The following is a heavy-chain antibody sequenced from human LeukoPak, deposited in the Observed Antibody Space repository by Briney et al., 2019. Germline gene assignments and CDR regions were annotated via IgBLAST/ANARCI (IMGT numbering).Heavy chain of an antibody. V-gene: IGHV4-59*12. CDR1: GGSISSYY. J-gene: IGHJ4*02. CDR3: ARERYSSSCPDC. D-gene: IGHD6-13*01. CDR2: IYYSGTT. Sequence: SETPSLTCTVSGGSISSYYWNWIRQPPGKGLEWIGYIYYSGTTNYNPSLKSRVSMSVDTSKNQFSLKLSSVTAADTAVYYCARERYSSSCPDCWGQGTLVTVSS.